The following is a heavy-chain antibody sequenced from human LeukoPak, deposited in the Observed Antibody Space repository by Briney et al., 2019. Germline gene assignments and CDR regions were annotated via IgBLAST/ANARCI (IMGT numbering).Heavy chain of an antibody. J-gene: IGHJ4*02. V-gene: IGHV4-34*01. D-gene: IGHD5-24*01. CDR3: ARGRDRSKAGDH. Sequence: PSETLSLTCAVYGGSCGDYYCSSIRQPPGNGLEWIGEIHPHGIFYYNSSLTSRVTISIDTSKSQFSLRLTSVTAADTAFYYCARGRDRSKAGDHWGQGSLVTVSS. CDR2: IHPHGIF. CDR1: GGSCGDYY.